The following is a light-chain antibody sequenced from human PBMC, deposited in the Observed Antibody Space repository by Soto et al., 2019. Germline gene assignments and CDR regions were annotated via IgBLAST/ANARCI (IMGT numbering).Light chain of an antibody. J-gene: IGKJ1*01. CDR2: DAS. CDR3: QRYNASSQT. Sequence: DIQLTQSPSTLSASVGDRVSITCRASQSLNNWMAWFQQKPGKAPKLLIYDASTLPTGVPSRFSGSGSGTEFTLTISSLQPDDFATYYCQRYNASSQTFGQGTRVEIK. CDR1: QSLNNW. V-gene: IGKV1-5*01.